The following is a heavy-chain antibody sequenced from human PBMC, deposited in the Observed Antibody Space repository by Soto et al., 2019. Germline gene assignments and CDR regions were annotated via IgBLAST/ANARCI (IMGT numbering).Heavy chain of an antibody. CDR2: ISDSGDYT. V-gene: IGHV3-11*05. CDR1: GFTFTDYY. Sequence: PGGSLRLSCAASGFTFTDYYISWIRQAPGKGLEWLSYISDSGDYTYYANSVNSRFTISRDNANNLLYLQMNNLRVDDTAVYFCAREQGVNAMGYFDDWGQGTRVPVSS. D-gene: IGHD2-21*01. J-gene: IGHJ4*02. CDR3: AREQGVNAMGYFDD.